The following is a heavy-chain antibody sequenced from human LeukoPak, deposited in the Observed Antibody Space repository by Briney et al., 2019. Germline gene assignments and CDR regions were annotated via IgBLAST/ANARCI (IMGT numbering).Heavy chain of an antibody. J-gene: IGHJ5*02. CDR1: GFTFSNYW. CDR2: INSDESST. V-gene: IGHV3-74*01. CDR3: ARGDSRGYYYTSGLDP. D-gene: IGHD3-22*01. Sequence: PGGSLRLSCAASGFTFSNYWVHWFRHAPGKGLVWVSRINSDESSTVYADSVKGRFTISRDNAKNTLHLQMNSLRAVDTAVYYCARGDSRGYYYTSGLDPWGQGTLVTVSS.